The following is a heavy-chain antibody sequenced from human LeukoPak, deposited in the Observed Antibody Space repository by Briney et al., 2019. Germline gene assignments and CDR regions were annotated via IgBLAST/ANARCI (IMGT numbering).Heavy chain of an antibody. Sequence: GRSLRLSCAASGFTFSSESMHWVRQPPGKGLEWVAVTSYDGNDKFYADSVKGRFSISRDNFKYTLYLQMDTLRPEDTAVYSCARGLVVRAFDYWGQGTLVTVSS. CDR1: GFTFSSES. CDR2: TSYDGNDK. CDR3: ARGLVVRAFDY. D-gene: IGHD2-15*01. V-gene: IGHV3-30-3*01. J-gene: IGHJ4*02.